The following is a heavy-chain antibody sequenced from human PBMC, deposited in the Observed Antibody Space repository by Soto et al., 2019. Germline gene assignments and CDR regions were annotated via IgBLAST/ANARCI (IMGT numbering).Heavy chain of an antibody. V-gene: IGHV4-59*01. CDR1: GGSISSYY. J-gene: IGHJ4*02. CDR3: ARGGILSAYYFDY. D-gene: IGHD3-9*01. Sequence: SETLSLTCTVSGGSISSYYWSWIRQPPGKGLEWIGYIYYSGSTNYNPSLKSRVTISVDTSKNQFSLELSRLRSDDTAVYYCARGGILSAYYFDYWGQGTLVTVSS. CDR2: IYYSGST.